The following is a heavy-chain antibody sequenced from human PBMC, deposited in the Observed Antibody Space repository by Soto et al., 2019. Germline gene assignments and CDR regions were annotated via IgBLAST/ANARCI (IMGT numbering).Heavy chain of an antibody. CDR2: IYHSGNT. CDR1: GGSISSSGYY. V-gene: IGHV4-31*03. CDR3: VRGSTREYSGGYWWFDP. J-gene: IGHJ5*02. Sequence: PAETMSLTCTVSGGSISSSGYYWTWIRQHPGKGLEWIGYIYHSGNTYYNPSLKSRITISVDTSQNQFSLKLSSVTAADTAVYYCVRGSTREYSGGYWWFDPWGQGTLVTVSS. D-gene: IGHD1-26*01.